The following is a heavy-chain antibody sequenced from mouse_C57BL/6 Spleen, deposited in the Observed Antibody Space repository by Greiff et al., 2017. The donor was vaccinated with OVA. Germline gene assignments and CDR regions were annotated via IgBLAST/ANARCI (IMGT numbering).Heavy chain of an antibody. CDR3: TEGYYDYERGYAMDY. CDR1: GFTFSNYW. Sequence: EVMLVESGGGLVQPGGSMKLSCVASGFTFSNYWMNWVRQSPEKGLEWVAQIRLKSDNYATQYAESVKGRFTISRDDSKSSVYLQMNNLRAEDTGIYYCTEGYYDYERGYAMDYWGQGTSVTVSS. J-gene: IGHJ4*01. CDR2: IRLKSDNYAT. D-gene: IGHD2-4*01. V-gene: IGHV6-3*01.